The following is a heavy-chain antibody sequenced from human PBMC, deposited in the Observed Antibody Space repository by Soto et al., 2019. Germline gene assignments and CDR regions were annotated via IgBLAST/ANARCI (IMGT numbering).Heavy chain of an antibody. V-gene: IGHV1-46*01. J-gene: IGHJ6*02. CDR1: GYTFTSYY. CDR2: INPDGGGT. Sequence: QVQLVQSGAEVKKPGASVKVSCKASGYTFTSYYMHWVLLAPGQGLEWMGIINPDGGGTSYAQQFQGRVIMTRDTSTSTVYMEMSSLRSEDTAVYYCAVGGNYLSMDVWGQGTTVTVSS. CDR3: AVGGNYLSMDV. D-gene: IGHD4-4*01.